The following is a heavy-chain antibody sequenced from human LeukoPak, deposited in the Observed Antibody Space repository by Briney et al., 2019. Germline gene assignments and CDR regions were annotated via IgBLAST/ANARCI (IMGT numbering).Heavy chain of an antibody. CDR1: GFTFRSYA. CDR3: AKDLHGDYVRWGDY. CDR2: ISASGGST. Sequence: PGGSLRLSCAASGFTFRSYAMTWVRQAPGKGLEWVSAISASGGSTWHADSVKGRFTISRDNSKNTLYLQMNSLRAEDTAVYYCAKDLHGDYVRWGDYWGQGTLVTVSS. V-gene: IGHV3-23*01. J-gene: IGHJ4*02. D-gene: IGHD3-10*02.